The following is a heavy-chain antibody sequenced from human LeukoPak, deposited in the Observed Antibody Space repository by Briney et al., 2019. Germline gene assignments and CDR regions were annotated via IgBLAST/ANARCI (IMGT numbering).Heavy chain of an antibody. D-gene: IGHD6-19*01. J-gene: IGHJ4*02. Sequence: GESLRLSCAASGFTFSTYSMNWVRQAPGKGLEWVSSISTSSSYIYYADSLKGRFTISRDNAKNSLYLQMNSLRAEDTAVYYCARSPSWAVAGSDFDYWGQGTLVTVSS. CDR3: ARSPSWAVAGSDFDY. V-gene: IGHV3-21*01. CDR2: ISTSSSYI. CDR1: GFTFSTYS.